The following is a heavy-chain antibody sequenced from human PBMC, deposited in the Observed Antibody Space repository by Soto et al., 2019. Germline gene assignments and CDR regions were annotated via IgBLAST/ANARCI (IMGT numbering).Heavy chain of an antibody. CDR2: IGSDGGSA. V-gene: IGHV3-64D*06. J-gene: IGHJ4*02. CDR1: GFTFSTYS. CDR3: VKPPAYYYDSSVYYPV. D-gene: IGHD3-22*01. Sequence: GGSLRLSCSASGFTFSTYSIHWVRQAPGKGLEYVSDIGSDGGSAFYADSVKGRFTISRDNSRNTVYLQMSYLRTEDTAIYYCVKPPAYYYDSSVYYPVWGQGTLVT.